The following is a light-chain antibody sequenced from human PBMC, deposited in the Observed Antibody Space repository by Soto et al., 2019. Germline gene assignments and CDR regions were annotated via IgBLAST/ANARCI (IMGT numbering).Light chain of an antibody. Sequence: EIVLTQSPGTLSLSPGDRATLSCRASQSVSDTYLAWYQQKAGQPPRLLIFDASRRATGIPDRFSGSGSGTDFTLSISRLEPEDFAVYYCQQYGNSPQTFGQGTKVEIK. V-gene: IGKV3-20*01. CDR2: DAS. CDR1: QSVSDTY. CDR3: QQYGNSPQT. J-gene: IGKJ1*01.